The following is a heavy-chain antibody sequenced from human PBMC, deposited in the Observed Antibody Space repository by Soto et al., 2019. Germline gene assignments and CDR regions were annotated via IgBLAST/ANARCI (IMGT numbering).Heavy chain of an antibody. J-gene: IGHJ5*02. CDR3: ARGEGRLVGTWFDP. V-gene: IGHV4-34*01. CDR1: GGSFSRYY. D-gene: IGHD5-12*01. Sequence: LSATLSLTCYFYGGSFSRYYWNWIRQPPGKGLEWLGEINHSGSTNYNPSLESRVTISLDTSKTQFSLKLTSVTAADTAEYYCARGEGRLVGTWFDPWGQGTLVTVSS. CDR2: INHSGST.